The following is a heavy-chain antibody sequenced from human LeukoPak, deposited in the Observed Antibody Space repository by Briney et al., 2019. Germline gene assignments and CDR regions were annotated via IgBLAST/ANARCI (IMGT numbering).Heavy chain of an antibody. D-gene: IGHD2-21*01. CDR1: SGSLDIYY. CDR2: ITYRRRA. Sequence: PSETLSLTCPLYSGSLDIYYWMFVRQPPGRGLHWIGEITYRRRADYKPSLKSRASITIDTSQRQISLKLTYVTAADTAVYYCASYGGDWNFDFDSWGQGPLVSVS. V-gene: IGHV4-34*01. CDR3: ASYGGDWNFDFDS. J-gene: IGHJ4*02.